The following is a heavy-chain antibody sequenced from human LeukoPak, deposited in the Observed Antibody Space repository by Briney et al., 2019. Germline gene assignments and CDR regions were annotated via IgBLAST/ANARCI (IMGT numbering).Heavy chain of an antibody. J-gene: IGHJ1*01. CDR1: GITFSSYG. V-gene: IGHV3-33*01. D-gene: IGHD1-7*01. CDR3: ARDGLELRGFIYFQH. CDR2: IWYDGSNK. Sequence: GRSLRLSCAASGITFSSYGMHWVRQAPGKGLEWVAVIWYDGSNKFYADSAKGRFTISRDNSKNTLYLQMNSLRAEDTAVYYCARDGLELRGFIYFQHWGQGTLVTVSS.